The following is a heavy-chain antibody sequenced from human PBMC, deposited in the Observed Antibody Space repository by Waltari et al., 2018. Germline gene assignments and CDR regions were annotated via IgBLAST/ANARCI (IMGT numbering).Heavy chain of an antibody. V-gene: IGHV4-39*07. Sequence: QLQLQESGPGLVKPSETLSLTCTVSGGSISSSSYYWGWIRQPPGKGLEWIGSIYYSGSTSDNPSLKMRVTRSVDTSKNQFSLKLSSVTAADTAVYYCAREEGYSSSWYTYNWFDPWGQGTLVTVSS. D-gene: IGHD6-13*01. J-gene: IGHJ5*02. CDR3: AREEGYSSSWYTYNWFDP. CDR1: GGSISSSSYY. CDR2: IYYSGST.